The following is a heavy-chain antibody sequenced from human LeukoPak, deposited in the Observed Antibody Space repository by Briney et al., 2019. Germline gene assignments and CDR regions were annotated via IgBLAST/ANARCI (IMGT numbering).Heavy chain of an antibody. V-gene: IGHV3-53*01. J-gene: IGHJ4*02. CDR3: ARRCPISGAGPRRLED. CDR2: IYSGGST. CDR1: GITVSSSH. D-gene: IGHD6-13*01. Sequence: GGSLRLSCAASGITVSSSHMSCVRLAPGKGLEWVSIIYSGGSTSYADSVKGRFIISRDNSKNTLYLQMNSLRAEDTAVYYCARRCPISGAGPRRLEDWGPGTLVTVSS.